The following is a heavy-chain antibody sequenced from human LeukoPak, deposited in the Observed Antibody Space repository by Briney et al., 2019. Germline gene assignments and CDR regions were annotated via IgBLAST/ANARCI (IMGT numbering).Heavy chain of an antibody. CDR1: GYTFTDYY. CDR2: INPNSGGT. J-gene: IGHJ3*02. V-gene: IGHV1-2*06. Sequence: ASVKVSCKASGYTFTDYYIHWVRQAPGQGLEWMGLINPNSGGTNYAQKFQGRVTMTRDTSISTAYMELSSLRSDDTAVYYCARDRSPDFWSGDYRDAFDIWGQGTMVTVSS. D-gene: IGHD3-3*01. CDR3: ARDRSPDFWSGDYRDAFDI.